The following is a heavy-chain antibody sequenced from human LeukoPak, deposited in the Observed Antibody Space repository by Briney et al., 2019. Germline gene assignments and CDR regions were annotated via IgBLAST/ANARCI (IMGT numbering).Heavy chain of an antibody. J-gene: IGHJ4*02. V-gene: IGHV1-8*01. CDR2: MNPNSGNT. Sequence: ASVTVSCKASGYTFTSYDINWVRQATGQGLEWMGWMNPNSGNTGYAQKFQGRGTMTRDTSINTAYMELSNLRSDDTAVYYCARVSQTPAYYYTSGYYYHGYWGQGTRVTVSS. D-gene: IGHD3-22*01. CDR3: ARVSQTPAYYYTSGYYYHGY. CDR1: GYTFTSYD.